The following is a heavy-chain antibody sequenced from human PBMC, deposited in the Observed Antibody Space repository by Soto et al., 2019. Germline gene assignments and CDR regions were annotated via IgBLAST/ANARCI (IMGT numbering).Heavy chain of an antibody. J-gene: IGHJ4*02. CDR2: ISGSGGST. CDR1: GFTFSSYA. CDR3: AKEILLPGGVVTKPTIYFDY. V-gene: IGHV3-23*01. Sequence: GGSLRLSCAASGFTFSSYAMSWVHQAPGKGLEWVSAISGSGGSTYYADSVKGRFTISRDNSKNTLYLQMNSLRAEDTAVYYCAKEILLPGGVVTKPTIYFDYWGQGTLVTVSS. D-gene: IGHD3-3*01.